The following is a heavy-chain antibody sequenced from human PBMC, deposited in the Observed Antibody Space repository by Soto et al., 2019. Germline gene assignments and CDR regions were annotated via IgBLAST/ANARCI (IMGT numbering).Heavy chain of an antibody. CDR2: IYYSGST. J-gene: IGHJ4*02. CDR3: ARKYSSGWPYYFDY. V-gene: IGHV4-39*01. D-gene: IGHD6-19*01. CDR1: GGSISSSSYY. Sequence: PSETLSLTCTVSGGSISSSSYYWGWIRQPPGKGLEWIGSIYYSGSTYYNPSLKSRVTISVDTSKNQFSLKLSSVTAADTAVYYCARKYSSGWPYYFDYWGQGTLVTVSS.